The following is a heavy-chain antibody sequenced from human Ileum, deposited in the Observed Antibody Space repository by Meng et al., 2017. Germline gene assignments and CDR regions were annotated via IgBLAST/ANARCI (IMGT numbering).Heavy chain of an antibody. J-gene: IGHJ4*02. Sequence: QVHLVESGGGVVQPGRSLRLSCAASGFTFSSYAVHWVRQAPGKGLEWVAVISFDGSNKYYIDSVEGRFTISRDNSKNTVFLQMGSLRAEDTALYYCARGLPYYDSTDYYRLDYWGQGTLVIVSS. CDR1: GFTFSSYA. CDR2: ISFDGSNK. CDR3: ARGLPYYDSTDYYRLDY. V-gene: IGHV3-30-3*01. D-gene: IGHD3-22*01.